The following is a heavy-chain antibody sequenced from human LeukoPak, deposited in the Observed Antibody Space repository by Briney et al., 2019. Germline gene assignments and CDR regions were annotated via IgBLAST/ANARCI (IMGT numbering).Heavy chain of an antibody. Sequence: GGSLRLSCAASGFTFTTYWMHWVRQAPGKELVWVSHINSDGSITSYADSVKGRFTISRDNAKNTLYLQMNGLRAEDTAVYYCARDAVDTANAVWGQGTTVTVSS. CDR2: INSDGSIT. D-gene: IGHD5-18*01. V-gene: IGHV3-74*01. CDR1: GFTFTTYW. J-gene: IGHJ6*02. CDR3: ARDAVDTANAV.